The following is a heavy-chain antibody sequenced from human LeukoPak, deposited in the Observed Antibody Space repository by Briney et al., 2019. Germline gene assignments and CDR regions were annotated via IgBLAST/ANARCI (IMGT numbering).Heavy chain of an antibody. CDR2: IYPGDSDS. CDR3: ARRNDFWSGQYYYYYMDV. Sequence: GESLKISCEGSGYSFTNYWIAWVRQMPGKGLEWMGIIYPGDSDSSYSPSFQGQVTISVDKSISTAYLQWSSLKASDTAMYYCARRNDFWSGQYYYYYMDVWGKGTTVTVSS. V-gene: IGHV5-51*01. J-gene: IGHJ6*03. CDR1: GYSFTNYW. D-gene: IGHD3-3*01.